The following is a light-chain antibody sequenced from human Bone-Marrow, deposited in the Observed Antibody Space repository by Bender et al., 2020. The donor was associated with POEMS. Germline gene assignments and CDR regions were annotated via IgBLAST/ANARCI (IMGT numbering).Light chain of an antibody. CDR2: DNN. V-gene: IGLV1-40*01. CDR1: SSNIGSNY. CDR3: QSYDSSLSGFYV. J-gene: IGLJ1*01. Sequence: QSVLTQPPSVSGTPGQRVTISCSGSSSNIGSNYVYWYQQLPGTAPKLLIYDNNNRPSGVPDRFSGSKSGTSASLAITGLQAEDEADYYCQSYDSSLSGFYVFGTGTKVTVL.